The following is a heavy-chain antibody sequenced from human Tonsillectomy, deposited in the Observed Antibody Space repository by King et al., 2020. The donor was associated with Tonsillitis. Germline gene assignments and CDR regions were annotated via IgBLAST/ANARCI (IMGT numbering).Heavy chain of an antibody. V-gene: IGHV2-70*01. Sequence: VTLKESGPALVKPTQTLTLTCTFSGFSLSTSGMCVSWIRQPPGKALEWLALIDWDDDKYYRTYLKTRLTISKDTSKNQVVLTMTNMDPEETATYYCARIHNDFWSGYADFWGRGTLVTVSS. CDR2: IDWDDDK. J-gene: IGHJ4*02. CDR3: ARIHNDFWSGYADF. CDR1: GFSLSTSGMC. D-gene: IGHD3-3*01.